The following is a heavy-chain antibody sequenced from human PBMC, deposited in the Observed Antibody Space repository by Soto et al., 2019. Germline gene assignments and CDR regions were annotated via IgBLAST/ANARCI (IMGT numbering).Heavy chain of an antibody. CDR2: MNPNSGNT. J-gene: IGHJ6*03. Sequence: ASVKVSCKASGYTFTSYDINWVRQATGQGLEWMGWMNPNSGNTGYAQKFQGRVTMTRNISISTAYMELSSLRSEYMALFYCARVADSYYYYMXVWGKGTTVTVSS. V-gene: IGHV1-8*01. CDR3: ARVADSYYYYMXV. CDR1: GYTFTSYD.